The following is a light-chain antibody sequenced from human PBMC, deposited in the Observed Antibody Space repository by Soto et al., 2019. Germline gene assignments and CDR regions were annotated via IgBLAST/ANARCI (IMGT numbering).Light chain of an antibody. V-gene: IGKV3-15*01. CDR1: QSVSST. Sequence: EKVMTQSPATLSVSPGERATLSCRASQSVSSTVAWYQQKPGQAPRLLIYGAYTRATGVPARFSGSGSGTDFSLTITSLQSEDFGVYYCQQYSDWPTTFGQGTKVDIK. CDR3: QQYSDWPTT. CDR2: GAY. J-gene: IGKJ1*01.